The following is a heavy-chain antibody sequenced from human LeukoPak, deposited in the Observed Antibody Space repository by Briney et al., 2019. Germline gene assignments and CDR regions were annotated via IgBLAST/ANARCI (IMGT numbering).Heavy chain of an antibody. Sequence: ASVKVSCKASGYTFTSYGISWVRQAPGQGLEWMGWISAYNGNTNYAQKLQGRVTIATGTSTSTAYMELRSLRSDDPAVYYCARDRYSSGSETRVDYWGQGTLVTVSS. CDR3: ARDRYSSGSETRVDY. CDR1: GYTFTSYG. V-gene: IGHV1-18*01. J-gene: IGHJ4*02. CDR2: ISAYNGNT. D-gene: IGHD6-19*01.